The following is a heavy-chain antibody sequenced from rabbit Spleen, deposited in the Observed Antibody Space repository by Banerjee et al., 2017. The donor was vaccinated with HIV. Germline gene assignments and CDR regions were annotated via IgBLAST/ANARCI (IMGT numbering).Heavy chain of an antibody. CDR1: GFDFTSTYY. Sequence: QSLEESGGGLVKPGASVTLTCKASGFDFTSTYYMCWVRQAPGKGLEWIACIESGSSGFTYLASWAKGRHTISKTSSTTVTLQMTSLTAADTATYFCARDTGSSFSSYGMDLWGQGTLVTVS. V-gene: IGHV1S40*01. D-gene: IGHD8-1*01. CDR2: IESGSSGFT. CDR3: ARDTGSSFSSYGMDL. J-gene: IGHJ6*01.